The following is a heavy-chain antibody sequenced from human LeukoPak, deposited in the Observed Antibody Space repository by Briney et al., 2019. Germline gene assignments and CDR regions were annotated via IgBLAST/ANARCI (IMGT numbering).Heavy chain of an antibody. CDR1: GGSISSGGYY. CDR3: ARVSCSSTSCKRYYYYGMDV. J-gene: IGHJ6*04. Sequence: SQTLSLTCTVSGGSISSGGYYWSWIRQHPGKGLEWIGYIYYSGSNYYSPSLKSRVTISVDTSKNQFSPKLSSVTAADTAVYYCARVSCSSTSCKRYYYYGMDVWGKGTTVTVSS. D-gene: IGHD2-2*01. V-gene: IGHV4-31*03. CDR2: IYYSGSN.